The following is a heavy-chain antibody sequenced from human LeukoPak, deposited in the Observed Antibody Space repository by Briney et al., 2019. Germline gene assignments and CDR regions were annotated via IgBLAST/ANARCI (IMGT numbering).Heavy chain of an antibody. V-gene: IGHV3-74*01. Sequence: GGSLRLSCAASGFTFSSYWIHWVRQAPGKGLVWVSRINSDGSRITYADSVKGRFTISRDNAKNTLYLQMNSLRVEDTAVYYCATDMTGVNDYWGQGTLVTVS. CDR1: GFTFSSYW. D-gene: IGHD3-9*01. J-gene: IGHJ4*02. CDR3: ATDMTGVNDY. CDR2: INSDGSRI.